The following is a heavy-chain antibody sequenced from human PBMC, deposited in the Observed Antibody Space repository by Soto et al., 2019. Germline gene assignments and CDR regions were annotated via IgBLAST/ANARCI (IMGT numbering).Heavy chain of an antibody. CDR2: ISGSGGST. CDR1: GFTFSSYA. V-gene: IGHV3-23*01. CDR3: AKATAHTYYYDSSGPGAFDI. J-gene: IGHJ3*02. Sequence: PGGSLRLSCAASGFTFSSYAMSWVRQAPGKGLEWVSAISGSGGSTYYADSVKGRFTISRDNAKNTLDLQMNSLRAEDTAVYYCAKATAHTYYYDSSGPGAFDIWGQGTMVTVSS. D-gene: IGHD3-22*01.